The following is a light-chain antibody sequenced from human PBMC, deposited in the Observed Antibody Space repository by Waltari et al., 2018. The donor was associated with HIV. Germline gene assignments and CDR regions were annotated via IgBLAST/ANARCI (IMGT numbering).Light chain of an antibody. CDR3: ATLEESLKGPV. V-gene: IGLV1-44*01. J-gene: IGLJ2*01. Sequence: QSLLTQPPSASGTPGQRVSISCSGSSSNIGNNAVSWYQQFPGTAPKLLMYSNNQRPSGVPDLFSGSKSGTSASLAISGLQSDEEADYYCATLEESLKGPVFGGGTKLTVL. CDR1: SSNIGNNA. CDR2: SNN.